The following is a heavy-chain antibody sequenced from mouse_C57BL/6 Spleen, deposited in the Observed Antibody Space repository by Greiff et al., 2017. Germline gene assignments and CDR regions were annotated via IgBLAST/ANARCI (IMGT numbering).Heavy chain of an antibody. J-gene: IGHJ3*01. V-gene: IGHV1-52*01. CDR3: ARKDYYGNYGFAY. CDR2: IDPSDSET. CDR1: GYTFTSYW. Sequence: QVQLQQPGAELVRPGSSVKLSCTASGYTFTSYWMHWVKQRPIQGLEWIGNIDPSDSETHYNQKFKDKATLTVDKSSSTSYMQLSSLTTEDSAVYYCARKDYYGNYGFAYGGQGTLVTVSA. D-gene: IGHD2-1*01.